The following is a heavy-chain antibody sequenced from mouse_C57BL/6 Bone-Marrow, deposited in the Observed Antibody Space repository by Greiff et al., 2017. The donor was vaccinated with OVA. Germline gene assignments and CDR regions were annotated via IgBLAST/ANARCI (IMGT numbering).Heavy chain of an antibody. V-gene: IGHV5-12*01. Sequence: EVHLVESGGGLVQPGGSLKLSCAASGFTFSDYYMYWVRQTPEKRLEWVAYISNGGGSTYYPDTVKGRFTISRDNAKNTQYLQMSRLKSEDTAMYYCARHAVGHLDYWGQGTTLTVSS. CDR1: GFTFSDYY. D-gene: IGHD3-3*01. CDR2: ISNGGGST. J-gene: IGHJ2*01. CDR3: ARHAVGHLDY.